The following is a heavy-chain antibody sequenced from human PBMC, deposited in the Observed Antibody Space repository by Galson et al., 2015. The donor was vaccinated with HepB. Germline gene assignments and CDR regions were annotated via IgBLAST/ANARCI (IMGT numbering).Heavy chain of an antibody. J-gene: IGHJ4*02. CDR1: GYTFTSYG. CDR2: ISAYNGNT. V-gene: IGHV1-18*01. Sequence: SVKVSCKASGYTFTSYGISWVRQAPGQGLEWMGWISAYNGNTNYVQKLQGRVTMTTDTSTSTAYMELRSLRSDDTAVYYCARGVSHSSGWYVPGWHFDYWGQGTLVTVSS. D-gene: IGHD6-19*01. CDR3: ARGVSHSSGWYVPGWHFDY.